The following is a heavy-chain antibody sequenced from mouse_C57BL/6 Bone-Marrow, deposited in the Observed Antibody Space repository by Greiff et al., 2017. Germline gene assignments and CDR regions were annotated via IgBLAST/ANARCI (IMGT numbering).Heavy chain of an antibody. CDR3: ARGGGAWWRYCDV. V-gene: IGHV1-72*01. Sequence: QVQLQQSGAELVKPGASVKLSCKASGYTFTSYWIHWVKQRPGRGLEWIGRIDPNSGGTKYNEKFKSKATLTVDKPSSTAYMQLSRLTSEDSAVCYCARGGGAWWRYCDVWGTGTTVTVS. D-gene: IGHD1-1*02. CDR1: GYTFTSYW. CDR2: IDPNSGGT. J-gene: IGHJ1*03.